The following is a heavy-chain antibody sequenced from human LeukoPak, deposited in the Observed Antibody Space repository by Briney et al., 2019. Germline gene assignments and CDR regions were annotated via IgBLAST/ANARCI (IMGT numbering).Heavy chain of an antibody. CDR3: ARTGGWELHLDY. V-gene: IGHV4-61*01. CDR1: GGSIRSSYYY. D-gene: IGHD1-26*01. CDR2: IYYSGST. Sequence: KPSETLSLTCTVSGGSIRSSYYYWSWIRQPPGKGLEWIGYIYYSGSTNYNPSLKSRVTISVDTSKNQFSLKLSSVTAADTAVYYCARTGGWELHLDYWGQGTLVTVSS. J-gene: IGHJ4*02.